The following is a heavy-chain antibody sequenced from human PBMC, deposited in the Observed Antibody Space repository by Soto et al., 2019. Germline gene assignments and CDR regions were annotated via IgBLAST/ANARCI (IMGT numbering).Heavy chain of an antibody. CDR1: GGSISGTTYS. V-gene: IGHV4-30-2*01. D-gene: IGHD6-13*01. Sequence: PSETLSLTCAFSGGSISGTTYSLSWIRQPPGKGLEWIGYIYDSGNTYYNPSLKSQFSISVDRSKNQFSLKLSSVTAADTTVYYCARGQGAAAGHSNFDYWGQGALVTVSS. CDR3: ARGQGAAAGHSNFDY. CDR2: IYDSGNT. J-gene: IGHJ4*02.